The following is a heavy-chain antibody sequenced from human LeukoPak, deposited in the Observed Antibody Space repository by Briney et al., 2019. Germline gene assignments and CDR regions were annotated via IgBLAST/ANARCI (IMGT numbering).Heavy chain of an antibody. CDR2: IRSNSDGGTI. CDR3: AKKTYSYGPFDY. CDR1: GFTFSNAW. J-gene: IGHJ4*02. V-gene: IGHV3-15*07. Sequence: GGSLRLSCATSGFTFSNAWMNWVRQAPGKGLEWVGRIRSNSDGGTIDYAAPVKGRFTLSRDDSKTTLYLQMNSLQTEDTAVYYCAKKTYSYGPFDYWGQGTLVTVSS. D-gene: IGHD5-18*01.